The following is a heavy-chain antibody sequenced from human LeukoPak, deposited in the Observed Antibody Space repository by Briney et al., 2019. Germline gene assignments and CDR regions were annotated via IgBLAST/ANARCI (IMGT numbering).Heavy chain of an antibody. CDR3: ARDLPGSYYDSSGYAWGV. CDR1: GGSISSYY. V-gene: IGHV4-4*07. D-gene: IGHD3-22*01. CDR2: IYTSGST. Sequence: SETLSLTCTVSGGSISSYYWSWIRQPAGKGLEWIGRIYTSGSTNYNPSLKSRVTISVDTSKNQFSLKLSSVTAADTAVYYCARDLPGSYYDSSGYAWGVWGQGTLVTVSS. J-gene: IGHJ4*02.